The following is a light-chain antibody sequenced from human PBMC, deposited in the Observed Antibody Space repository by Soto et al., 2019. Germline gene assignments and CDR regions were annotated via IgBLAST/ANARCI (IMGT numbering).Light chain of an antibody. J-gene: IGLJ1*01. CDR3: WSYAGSDTVYV. CDR1: SSDVGGYNY. V-gene: IGLV2-11*01. Sequence: QSALTQPRSVSGSPGQSVTISCTGTSSDVGGYNYVSWYQQHPGKAPKVMIYDVSKRPSGVPDRFSGSKSGNTASLTISGLQAEDEADYYCWSYAGSDTVYVSGTGTKLTVL. CDR2: DVS.